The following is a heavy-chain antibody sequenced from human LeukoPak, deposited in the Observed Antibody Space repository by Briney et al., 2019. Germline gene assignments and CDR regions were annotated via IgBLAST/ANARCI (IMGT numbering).Heavy chain of an antibody. V-gene: IGHV3-7*01. J-gene: IGHJ4*02. CDR1: GFTFSSYW. CDR2: IKQDGSEK. D-gene: IGHD2-15*01. CDR3: ARHDHYSGGSCVY. Sequence: PGGSLRLSCAAFGFTFSSYWMSWVRQAPGKGLEWVANIKQDGSEKYYVDSVKGRFTISRDNAKNSLYLQMNSLRAEDTAVYYCARHDHYSGGSCVYWGQGTLVTVSS.